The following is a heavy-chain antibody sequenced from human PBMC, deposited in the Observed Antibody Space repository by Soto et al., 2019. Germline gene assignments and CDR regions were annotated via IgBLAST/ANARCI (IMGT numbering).Heavy chain of an antibody. J-gene: IGHJ4*02. D-gene: IGHD6-19*01. CDR2: IIPILGIA. Sequence: QVQLVQSGAEVKKPGSSVKVSCKASGGTFSSYTISWVRQAPGQGLEWMGRIIPILGIANYAQKFQGRVTITADKSTSTAYMELSSLRSEDTAVYYCARAEPEIVAGTGQDYWGQGTLVTVSS. CDR3: ARAEPEIVAGTGQDY. V-gene: IGHV1-69*02. CDR1: GGTFSSYT.